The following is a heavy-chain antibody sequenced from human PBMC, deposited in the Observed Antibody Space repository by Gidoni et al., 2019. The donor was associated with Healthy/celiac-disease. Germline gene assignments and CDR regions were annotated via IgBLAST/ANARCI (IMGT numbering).Heavy chain of an antibody. D-gene: IGHD1-1*01. CDR1: GGSISRSSYY. V-gene: IGHV4-39*01. J-gene: IGHJ4*02. CDR2: IYYSGST. CDR3: ARQYGGTGTDTFDY. Sequence: QLQLQESGPGLVKPSETLSLTCTVSGGSISRSSYYWGWIRQPPGKGLEWSGSIYYSGSTYYNPSLKSRVTISVDTSKNQFSLKLSSVTAADTAVYYCARQYGGTGTDTFDYWGQGTLVTVSS.